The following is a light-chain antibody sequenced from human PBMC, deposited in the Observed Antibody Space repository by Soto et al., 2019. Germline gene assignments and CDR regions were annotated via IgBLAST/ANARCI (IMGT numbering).Light chain of an antibody. CDR3: SSDAGSSNV. CDR1: ISDVGGYNY. J-gene: IGLJ1*01. CDR2: EVN. Sequence: QSVLTQPPSASGSPGQSVAISCTGTISDVGGYNYVSWYQQHPGKAPKLMIYEVNKRPSGVPDRFSGSKSGNTASLTVSGLQAEDEADYYCSSDAGSSNVFGTGTKGNVL. V-gene: IGLV2-8*01.